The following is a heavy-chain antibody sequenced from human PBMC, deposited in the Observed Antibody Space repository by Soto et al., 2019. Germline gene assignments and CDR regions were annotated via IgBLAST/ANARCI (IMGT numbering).Heavy chain of an antibody. CDR1: GYTFTDFY. D-gene: IGHD2-15*01. CDR2: IDPNSGGT. CDR3: ARGGRNVVVVPATPTFSY. J-gene: IGHJ4*02. V-gene: IGHV1-2*02. Sequence: ASVKVSCKASGYTFTDFYIHWVRQAPGQGLEWMGYIDPNSGGTNYAQRFQGRVTMTRATSINTAYMDLSRLTSDDTAVYYCARGGRNVVVVPATPTFSYWGQGTLVTVSS.